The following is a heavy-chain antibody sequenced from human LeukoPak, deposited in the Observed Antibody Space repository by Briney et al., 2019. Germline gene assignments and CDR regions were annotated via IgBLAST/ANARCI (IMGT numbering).Heavy chain of an antibody. Sequence: ASVKVSCKASGYTFTSYDINWVRQATGQGLEWRGWMNPNSGNTGYAQKFQGRVTMTRNTSISTAYMELSSLRSEDTAVYYCATFMVRGVIKDYWGQGTLVTVSS. CDR3: ATFMVRGVIKDY. CDR2: MNPNSGNT. D-gene: IGHD3-10*01. CDR1: GYTFTSYD. V-gene: IGHV1-8*01. J-gene: IGHJ4*02.